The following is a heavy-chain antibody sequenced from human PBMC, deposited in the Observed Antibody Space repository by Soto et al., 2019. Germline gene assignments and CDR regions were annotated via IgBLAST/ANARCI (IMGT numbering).Heavy chain of an antibody. D-gene: IGHD6-13*01. V-gene: IGHV4-34*01. J-gene: IGHJ6*02. CDR1: GGSFSGYY. CDR2: INHSGST. Sequence: SETLSLTCAVYGGSFSGYYWSWILQPPWKGLEWIGEINHSGSTNYNPSLKSRVTISVDTSKNQFSLKLSSVTAADTAVYYCASLRKLAAAGEQGINYYYYGMDVWGQGTTVTVSS. CDR3: ASLRKLAAAGEQGINYYYYGMDV.